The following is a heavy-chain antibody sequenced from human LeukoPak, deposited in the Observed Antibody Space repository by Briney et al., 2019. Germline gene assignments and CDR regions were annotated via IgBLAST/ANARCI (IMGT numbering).Heavy chain of an antibody. D-gene: IGHD6-6*01. Sequence: SETLSLTCTVSGGSISSYYWSWIRQPPGKGLEWIGYIYYSGSTYYNPSLKSRVTISVDTSKNQFSLKLSSVTAADTAVYYCARLEYSSSSRYGWFDPWGQGTLVTVSS. CDR1: GGSISSYY. CDR3: ARLEYSSSSRYGWFDP. CDR2: IYYSGST. J-gene: IGHJ5*02. V-gene: IGHV4-59*08.